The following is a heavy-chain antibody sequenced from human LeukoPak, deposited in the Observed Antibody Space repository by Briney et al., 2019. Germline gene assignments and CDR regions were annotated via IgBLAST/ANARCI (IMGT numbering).Heavy chain of an antibody. V-gene: IGHV1-8*01. CDR1: GYTFTNYD. CDR2: MNPNSGNT. CDR3: ARSRSYSSNWFDP. Sequence: VASVKVSCKTSGYTFTNYDINWVRQATGQGLEWMGWMNPNSGNTGYAQKFQGRVTMTRNTPISTAYMELSSLRSEDTAVYYCARSRSYSSNWFDPWGQGTLVTVSS. J-gene: IGHJ5*02. D-gene: IGHD6-19*01.